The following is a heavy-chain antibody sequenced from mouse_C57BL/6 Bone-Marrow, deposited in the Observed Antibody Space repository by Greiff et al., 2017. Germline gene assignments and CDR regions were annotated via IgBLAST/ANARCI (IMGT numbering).Heavy chain of an antibody. CDR2: IYPGDGDT. V-gene: IGHV1-80*01. D-gene: IGHD1-1*01. CDR3: ARGYYGGSDAMDY. CDR1: GYAFSSYW. Sequence: VQLQQSGAELVKPGASVKISCKASGYAFSSYWMNWVKQRPGQGLEWIGQIYPGDGDTNYNGKFKGKATLTADKSSSTAYMQLSRLTSEDSAGYFCARGYYGGSDAMDYWGQGTSVTVSS. J-gene: IGHJ4*01.